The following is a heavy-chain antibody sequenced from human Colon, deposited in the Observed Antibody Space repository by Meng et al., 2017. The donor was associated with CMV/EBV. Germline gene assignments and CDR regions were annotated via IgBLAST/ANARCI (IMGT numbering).Heavy chain of an antibody. J-gene: IGHJ4*02. CDR3: AKDWSGGSWFDY. V-gene: IGHV1-2*06. CDR1: GYTFTDYI. Sequence: CKASGYTFTDYIIHWVRQAPGQGLEWMGRINPKSGDTRYAHNFQGRATLTRDTSITTAYMELTGLTSNDTAIYYCAKDWSGGSWFDYWGQGTLVTVSS. D-gene: IGHD2-15*01. CDR2: INPKSGDT.